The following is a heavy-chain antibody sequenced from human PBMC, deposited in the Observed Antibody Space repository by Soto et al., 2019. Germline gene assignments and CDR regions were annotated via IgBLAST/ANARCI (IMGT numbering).Heavy chain of an antibody. J-gene: IGHJ5*02. CDR1: GYTFSSYA. D-gene: IGHD4-17*01. CDR2: IIPIFGTA. CDR3: ARDRYGDYGIWFDP. Sequence: QVQLVQSGAEVKKPGASVKVPCKASGYTFSSYAISWVRQAPGQGLEWMGGIIPIFGTANYAQKFQGRVTITADESTSTAYMELSSLRSEDTAVYYCARDRYGDYGIWFDPWGQGTLVTVSS. V-gene: IGHV1-69*01.